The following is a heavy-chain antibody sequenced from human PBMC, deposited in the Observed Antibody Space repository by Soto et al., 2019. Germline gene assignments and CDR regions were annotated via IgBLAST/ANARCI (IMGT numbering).Heavy chain of an antibody. Sequence: SVKVSCKASGYTFTSYGISWGRQAPVQGLEWMGWISAYNGNTNYAQKLQGRVTMTTDTSTSTAYMELRSLRSDDTAVYYCARIIDCSGGSCYLNWFDPWGQGTLVTVSS. CDR2: ISAYNGNT. J-gene: IGHJ5*02. CDR3: ARIIDCSGGSCYLNWFDP. CDR1: GYTFTSYG. V-gene: IGHV1-18*01. D-gene: IGHD2-15*01.